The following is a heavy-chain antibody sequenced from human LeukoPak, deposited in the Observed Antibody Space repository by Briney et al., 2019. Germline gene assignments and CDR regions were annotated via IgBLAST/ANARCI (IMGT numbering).Heavy chain of an antibody. Sequence: GGSLRLSCAASGFTFNTYWMHWVRQAPGKGLVWVSSINADGSSTSYADSMKGRFTISRDNAKNTLYLQMNSLRAEDTAVYYCAKSGRRARGYSYGSHLDYWGQGTLVTVSS. CDR1: GFTFNTYW. D-gene: IGHD5-18*01. V-gene: IGHV3-74*01. J-gene: IGHJ4*02. CDR3: AKSGRRARGYSYGSHLDY. CDR2: INADGSST.